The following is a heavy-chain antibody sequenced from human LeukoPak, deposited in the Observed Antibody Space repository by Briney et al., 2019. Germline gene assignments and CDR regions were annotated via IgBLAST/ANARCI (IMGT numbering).Heavy chain of an antibody. Sequence: GGFLRLSCAASGFTFSSYSMNWVRQAPGKGLEWVSSISSSSSYIYYADSVKGRFTISRDNAKNSLYLQMNSLRAEDTAVYYCAGKRGAGIDYWGQGTLVTVSS. CDR1: GFTFSSYS. V-gene: IGHV3-21*01. D-gene: IGHD1-26*01. J-gene: IGHJ4*02. CDR2: ISSSSSYI. CDR3: AGKRGAGIDY.